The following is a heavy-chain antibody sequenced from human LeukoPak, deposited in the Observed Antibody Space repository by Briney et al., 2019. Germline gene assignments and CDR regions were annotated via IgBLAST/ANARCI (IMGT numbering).Heavy chain of an antibody. D-gene: IGHD3-10*01. V-gene: IGHV4-59*01. Sequence: SETLSLTCTVSGGSISSYYWSWIRQPPGKGLEWIGYIYYSGSTIYNPSLKSRATISVDTSKNQFSLKLSSVTAADTAVYYCARSPMVRGVIISLGYWGQGTLVTVSS. J-gene: IGHJ4*02. CDR3: ARSPMVRGVIISLGY. CDR1: GGSISSYY. CDR2: IYYSGST.